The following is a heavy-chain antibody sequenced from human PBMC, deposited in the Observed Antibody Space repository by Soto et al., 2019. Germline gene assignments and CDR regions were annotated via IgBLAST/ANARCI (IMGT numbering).Heavy chain of an antibody. CDR1: GGYISSGGYS. CDR2: IYHSGST. CDR3: ARDGGIAARLPYFDY. D-gene: IGHD6-6*01. J-gene: IGHJ4*02. V-gene: IGHV4-61*08. Sequence: PSQTQSLTYTVSGGYISSGGYSWSWIRQPPGKGLEWIGHIYHSGSTNYNPSLKSRVTISVDTSKNQFSLKLSSVTAADTAVYYCARDGGIAARLPYFDYWGQGTLVTVSS.